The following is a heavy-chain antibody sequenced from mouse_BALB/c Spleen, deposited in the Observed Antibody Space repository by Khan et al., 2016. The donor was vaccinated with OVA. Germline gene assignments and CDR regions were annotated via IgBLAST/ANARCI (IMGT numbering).Heavy chain of an antibody. J-gene: IGHJ2*03. V-gene: IGHV1-76*01. D-gene: IGHD3-3*01. CDR1: GYIFTSYS. Sequence: QVQLQQSGAELVRPGASLKLSCKTSGYIFTSYSIHWVKQRSGQDLEWIASFYPSTDNTYYSEKFKDKATLTADKSSSTAYMQLPSLTSEDSAVYFCAREEAVYYFDYWGQGTRLTVSA. CDR3: AREEAVYYFDY. CDR2: FYPSTDNT.